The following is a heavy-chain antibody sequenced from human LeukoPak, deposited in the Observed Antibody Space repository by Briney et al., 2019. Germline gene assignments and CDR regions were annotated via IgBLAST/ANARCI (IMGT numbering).Heavy chain of an antibody. CDR3: ARDLRGRSLDY. CDR1: GFTFSSYS. J-gene: IGHJ4*02. CDR2: ISSSSSTI. Sequence: GGSLRLSCAASGFTFSSYSMNWVRQAPGKGLEWVSYISSSSSTIYYADSVKGRFTISRDNAKNSLYLQMNSLRAEDTAVYYCARDLRGRSLDYWGQGTLVTVSS. V-gene: IGHV3-48*01.